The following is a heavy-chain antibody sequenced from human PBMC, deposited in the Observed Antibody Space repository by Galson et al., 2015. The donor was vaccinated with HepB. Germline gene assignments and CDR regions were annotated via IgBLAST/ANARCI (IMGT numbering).Heavy chain of an antibody. Sequence: SLRLSCAASGFTFSSYAMSWVRQAPGKGLEWVSAISGSGGSTYYADSVKGRFTISRDNSKNTLYLQMNSLRAEDTAVYYCAKSTVTTGRGWYYYYGMDVWGQGTTVTVSS. CDR1: GFTFSSYA. D-gene: IGHD4-11*01. CDR3: AKSTVTTGRGWYYYYGMDV. V-gene: IGHV3-23*01. J-gene: IGHJ6*02. CDR2: ISGSGGST.